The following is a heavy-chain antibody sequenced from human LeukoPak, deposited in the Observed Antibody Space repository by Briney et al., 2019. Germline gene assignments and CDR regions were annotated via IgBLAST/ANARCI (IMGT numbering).Heavy chain of an antibody. Sequence: GESLKISCKGSRYSFTSYWIGWVRQMPGKGLEWMGIIYPGDSDTRYSPSFQGQVTISADKSISTAYLQWSSLKASDTAMYYCARHLLSFGVGYDLDYWGQGPLVTVSS. V-gene: IGHV5-51*01. CDR2: IYPGDSDT. CDR1: RYSFTSYW. CDR3: ARHLLSFGVGYDLDY. D-gene: IGHD5-12*01. J-gene: IGHJ4*02.